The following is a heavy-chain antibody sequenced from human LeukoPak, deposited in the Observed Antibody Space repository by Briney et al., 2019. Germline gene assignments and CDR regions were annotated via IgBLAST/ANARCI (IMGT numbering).Heavy chain of an antibody. CDR3: ARGGTYYPCIDY. D-gene: IGHD1-26*01. CDR2: ISAYNGKT. V-gene: IGHV1-18*01. CDR1: GYTFTTSY. Sequence: ASVKVSCKASGYTFTTSYINWVRQAPGQGLEWMGWISAYNGKTNHAQKFQGRVTMTTDSSTSTAYMDLTSLRSDDTAVYYCARGGTYYPCIDYWGQGTLVTVSS. J-gene: IGHJ4*02.